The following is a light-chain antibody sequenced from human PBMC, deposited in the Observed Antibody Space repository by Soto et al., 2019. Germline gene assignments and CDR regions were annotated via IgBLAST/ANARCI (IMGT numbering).Light chain of an antibody. CDR3: QQLFDSPIT. CDR2: AAS. J-gene: IGKJ5*01. V-gene: IGKV1D-12*01. Sequence: DIQMTQSPSSVSASVGDGVTITCRASQGISTSLGWYQQKPGKAPKLLIYAASSLQSGVPSRFSGTGSGTDFTLTISSLQPEDFATYYCQQLFDSPITFGQGTRLAI. CDR1: QGISTS.